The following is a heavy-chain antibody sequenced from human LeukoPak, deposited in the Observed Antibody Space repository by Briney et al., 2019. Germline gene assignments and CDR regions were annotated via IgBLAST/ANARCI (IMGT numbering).Heavy chain of an antibody. D-gene: IGHD4-23*01. CDR3: AKDGALLRWPVYYFDY. V-gene: IGHV3-23*01. Sequence: GGSLRLSCAASGFTFSSYAMSWVRQAPGKGLEWVSAISGSGGSTYYAGSVKGRLTISRDNSKNTLYLQMNSLRAEDTAIYYCAKDGALLRWPVYYFDYWGQGTLVTVSS. CDR1: GFTFSSYA. J-gene: IGHJ4*02. CDR2: ISGSGGST.